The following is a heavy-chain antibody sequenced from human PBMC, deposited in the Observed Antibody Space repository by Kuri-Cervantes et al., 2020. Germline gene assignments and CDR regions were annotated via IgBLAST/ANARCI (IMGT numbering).Heavy chain of an antibody. CDR1: GYSISSGYS. CDR3: ARRLGYCSGGSCYYMDV. V-gene: IGHV4-38-2*01. CDR2: IYHSGST. J-gene: IGHJ6*03. Sequence: SETLSLTCAVSGYSISSGYSWGWIRQSPGKGLEWIGSIYHSGSTYYNPSLKSRVTISVDTSKNQFSLKPNSVTAADTAVYYCARRLGYCSGGSCYYMDVWGKGTTVTVSS. D-gene: IGHD2-15*01.